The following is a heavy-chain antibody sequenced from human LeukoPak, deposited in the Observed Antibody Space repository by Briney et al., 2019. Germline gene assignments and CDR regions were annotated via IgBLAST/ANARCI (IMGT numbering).Heavy chain of an antibody. D-gene: IGHD2-15*01. CDR1: GFTFSNYL. CDR3: ARGYSRAAFDI. J-gene: IGHJ3*02. Sequence: GGSLRFSGVGSGFTFSNYLMNWVRQAPGKGREGGSFISSTGGTIYYADAVKGRFTVSRDNVKNSLLLQMNSLRAEDTALYYCARGYSRAAFDIWGQGTMVTVSS. CDR2: ISSTGGTI. V-gene: IGHV3-48*01.